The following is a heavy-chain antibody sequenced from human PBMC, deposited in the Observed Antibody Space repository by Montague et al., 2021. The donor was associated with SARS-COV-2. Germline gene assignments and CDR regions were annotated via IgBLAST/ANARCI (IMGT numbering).Heavy chain of an antibody. CDR3: ARVRAVPAAMRIFSLGRSYYGVDV. Sequence: SETLSLTCAVYGGSFSGYYWGWIRQPPGKGLEWIGEINHSGSTNYNPSLKSRVTISVDTSKNQFSLKLSSVTAADTAVYYCARVRAVPAAMRIFSLGRSYYGVDVWGQGTTVTVSS. V-gene: IGHV4-34*01. D-gene: IGHD2-2*01. J-gene: IGHJ6*02. CDR2: INHSGST. CDR1: GGSFSGYY.